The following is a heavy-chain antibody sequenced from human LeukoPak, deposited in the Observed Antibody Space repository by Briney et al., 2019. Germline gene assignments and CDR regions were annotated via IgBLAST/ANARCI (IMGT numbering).Heavy chain of an antibody. D-gene: IGHD3-10*01. CDR3: ALLWFGEPGLEKMFDY. V-gene: IGHV3-21*01. J-gene: IGHJ4*02. CDR2: ISRSSSYI. Sequence: PSETLSLTCTVSGGSISSSSSYWTWVRQAPGKGLEWVSSISRSSSYIYYVDSVKGRFTISRDNSKNTLYLQMNSLRAEDTAVYYCALLWFGEPGLEKMFDYWGQGTLVTVSS. CDR1: GGSISSSSSY.